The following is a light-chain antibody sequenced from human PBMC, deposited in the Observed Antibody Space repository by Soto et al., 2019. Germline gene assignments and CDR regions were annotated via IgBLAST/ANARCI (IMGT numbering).Light chain of an antibody. CDR2: AAS. CDR1: QGISRW. CDR3: QHAYNIPFT. Sequence: DIQMTQSPSSGSASVGDRITITCRASQGISRWLAWYQQKPGRAPKLLIYAASNLQTGVPSRFSGSGSGTDFALTITRLQAEDFATYHCQHAYNIPFTFGPGTKVDIK. V-gene: IGKV1-12*01. J-gene: IGKJ3*01.